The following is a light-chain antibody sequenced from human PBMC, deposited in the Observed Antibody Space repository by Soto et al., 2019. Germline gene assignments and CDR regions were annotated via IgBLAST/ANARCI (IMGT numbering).Light chain of an antibody. CDR3: QKYYISPLT. J-gene: IGKJ4*01. CDR2: WAS. V-gene: IGKV4-1*01. CDR1: QTILYSSNNKNY. Sequence: DIVMTQSPDSLAVSLGERATINCKSSQTILYSSNNKNYLAWYQRKPGQPPKLLFYWASTRESGVPDRFSGSGSGTDFTLTISSPQAEDVAVYYCQKYYISPLTFGGGTKVEIK.